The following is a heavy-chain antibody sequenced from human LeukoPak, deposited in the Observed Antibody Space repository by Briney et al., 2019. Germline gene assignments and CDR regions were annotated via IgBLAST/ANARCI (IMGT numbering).Heavy chain of an antibody. CDR1: GGSISSYY. V-gene: IGHV3-9*01. D-gene: IGHD3-22*01. J-gene: IGHJ4*02. CDR3: AKDSVPYYDSSGYYGY. Sequence: LSLTCTVSGGSISSYYWSWIRQPPGKGLEWVSGISWNSGSIGYADSVKGRFTISRDNAKNSLYLQMNSLRAEDTALYYCAKDSVPYYDSSGYYGYWGQGTLVTVSS. CDR2: ISWNSGSI.